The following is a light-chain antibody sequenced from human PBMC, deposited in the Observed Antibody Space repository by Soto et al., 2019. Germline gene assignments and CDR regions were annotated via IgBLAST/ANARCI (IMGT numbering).Light chain of an antibody. V-gene: IGKV1-33*01. CDR2: DAS. CDR3: QQYNNWPPWT. Sequence: DIQMTQSPSSLSASVGDRVTITCQASQNINNYLNWYQQKPGRAPKLLIYDASNLEAGVPSRFRGSGSGTDFTSTISSLQSEDFAVYYCQQYNNWPPWTFGQGTKVDIK. J-gene: IGKJ1*01. CDR1: QNINNY.